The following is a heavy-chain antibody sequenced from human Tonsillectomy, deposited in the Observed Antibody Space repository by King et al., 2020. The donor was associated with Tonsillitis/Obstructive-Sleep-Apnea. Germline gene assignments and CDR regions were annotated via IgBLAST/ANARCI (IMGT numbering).Heavy chain of an antibody. D-gene: IGHD3-3*01. J-gene: IGHJ4*02. CDR3: ARDAYLSGYYDLWSGYFPPYYFDY. CDR2: INSDGSST. Sequence: VQLVESGGGLVQPGGSLRLSCAASGFTFSSYWMHWVRQAPGKGLVWVSRINSDGSSTSYADSVKGRFTISRDKAQNTLYLQMNSLRAEDTAVYYCARDAYLSGYYDLWSGYFPPYYFDYWGQGTLVTVSS. CDR1: GFTFSSYW. V-gene: IGHV3-74*01.